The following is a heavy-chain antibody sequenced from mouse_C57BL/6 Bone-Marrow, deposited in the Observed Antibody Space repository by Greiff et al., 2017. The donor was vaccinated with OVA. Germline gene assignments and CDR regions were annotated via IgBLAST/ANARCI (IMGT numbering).Heavy chain of an antibody. CDR1: GFTFSSYA. Sequence: DVKLVESGGGLVKPGGSLKLSCAASGFTFSSYAMSWVRQTPEKRLEWVATISDGGSYTYYPDNVKGRFTISRDNAKNNLYLQMSHLKSEDTAMYDWAREDTTVVVDYFDYWGQGTTLTVSS. V-gene: IGHV5-4*01. J-gene: IGHJ2*01. D-gene: IGHD1-1*01. CDR3: AREDTTVVVDYFDY. CDR2: ISDGGSYT.